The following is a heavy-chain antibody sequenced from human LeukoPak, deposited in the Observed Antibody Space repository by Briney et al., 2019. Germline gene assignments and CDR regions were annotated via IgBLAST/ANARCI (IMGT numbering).Heavy chain of an antibody. Sequence: GGSLRLSCAASKFTFSTFSMSWVRQAPGKGLEWVSSISGSGGYTYYADSVKGRFTISRDNSKNTLFLQMNSLRAEDTAVYYCARDVYYGSGSPRLDYWGQGTLVTVSS. V-gene: IGHV3-23*01. CDR1: KFTFSTFS. CDR2: ISGSGGYT. CDR3: ARDVYYGSGSPRLDY. J-gene: IGHJ4*02. D-gene: IGHD3-10*01.